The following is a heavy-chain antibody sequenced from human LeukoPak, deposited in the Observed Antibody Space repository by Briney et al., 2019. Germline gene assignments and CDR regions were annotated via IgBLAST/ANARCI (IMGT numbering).Heavy chain of an antibody. J-gene: IGHJ4*02. CDR3: ARDSPITYGDYVPYYFDY. Sequence: GGSLRLSCAASGFTLSSYAMSWVRQAPGKGLEWVSLISGNAGSTYYADSVKGRFTISRDNSKNTLYLQMNSLRAEDTAVYYCARDSPITYGDYVPYYFDYWGQGTLVTVSS. D-gene: IGHD4-17*01. CDR1: GFTLSSYA. CDR2: ISGNAGST. V-gene: IGHV3-23*01.